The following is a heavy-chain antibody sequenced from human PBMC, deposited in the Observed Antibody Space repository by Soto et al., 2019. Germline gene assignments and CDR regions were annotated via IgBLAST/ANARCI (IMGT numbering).Heavy chain of an antibody. Sequence: QVQLVQSGAEVKKPGSSVKVSCKASGGTFSSYTISWVRQAPGQGLEWMGRIIPILGIANYAQKFQGRVTSTADKTTSTAYKELSSLRTEDPAGDFCARGDPGSRYHYKDLWGKGTTVTVSS. V-gene: IGHV1-69*02. CDR2: IIPILGIA. J-gene: IGHJ6*03. D-gene: IGHD1-1*01. CDR1: GGTFSSYT. CDR3: ARGDPGSRYHYKDL.